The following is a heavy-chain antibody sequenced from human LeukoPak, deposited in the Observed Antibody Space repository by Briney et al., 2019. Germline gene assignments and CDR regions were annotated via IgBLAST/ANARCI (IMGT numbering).Heavy chain of an antibody. Sequence: ASVKVCCTASGYTFTSYDINWVRQATGQGLEWMGWMNPNSGNTGYAQKFQGRVTMTRNTSISTAYMELSSLRSEDTAVYYRARVPARHQQPYYYDSSGSVYYFDYWGQGTLVTVSS. CDR2: MNPNSGNT. J-gene: IGHJ4*02. V-gene: IGHV1-8*01. CDR3: ARVPARHQQPYYYDSSGSVYYFDY. CDR1: GYTFTSYD. D-gene: IGHD3-22*01.